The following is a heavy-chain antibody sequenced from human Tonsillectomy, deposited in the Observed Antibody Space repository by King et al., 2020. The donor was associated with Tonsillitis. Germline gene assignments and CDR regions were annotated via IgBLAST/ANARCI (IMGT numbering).Heavy chain of an antibody. CDR2: INTYNGNT. D-gene: IGHD1-14*01. CDR1: GYTFTSFG. V-gene: IGHV1-18*01. J-gene: IGHJ6*02. Sequence: QLVQSGAEVKKPGASVKVSCKASGYTFTSFGITWVRQAPGQGLECMGWINTYNGNTNYAQKFQGRVTMTTDTATSTAYMELRTLRSDDTAVYYCARRPTRTGYYYGMDVWGQGTTVTVSS. CDR3: ARRPTRTGYYYGMDV.